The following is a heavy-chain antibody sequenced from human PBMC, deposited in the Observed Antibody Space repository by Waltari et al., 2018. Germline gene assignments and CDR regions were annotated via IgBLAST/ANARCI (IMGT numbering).Heavy chain of an antibody. CDR3: AKGDDDGIAADFDY. Sequence: EVQLVESGGGLVQPGRSLRLSCAASGFTFDDYAMHWVRQAPGKGLEWVSGISWNRGSIGYADSVKGRFTISRDNAKNSLYLQMNSLRAEDTALYYCAKGDDDGIAADFDYWGQGTLVTVSS. D-gene: IGHD6-13*01. V-gene: IGHV3-9*01. CDR2: ISWNRGSI. CDR1: GFTFDDYA. J-gene: IGHJ4*02.